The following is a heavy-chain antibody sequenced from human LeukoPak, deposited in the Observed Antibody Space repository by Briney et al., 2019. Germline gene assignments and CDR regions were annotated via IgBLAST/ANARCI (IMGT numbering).Heavy chain of an antibody. CDR1: GFTFTTYD. J-gene: IGHJ6*03. CDR2: IGTTGDT. CDR3: ARDRGGGHMDV. V-gene: IGHV3-13*01. Sequence: GGSLRLSCAASGFTFTTYDMHWVRQATGKGLEWVSAIGTTGDTYYPGSVKGRFTISRENAKNSLYLQMNSLRAGDTAVYYCARDRGGGHMDVWGKGTTVTISS. D-gene: IGHD2-15*01.